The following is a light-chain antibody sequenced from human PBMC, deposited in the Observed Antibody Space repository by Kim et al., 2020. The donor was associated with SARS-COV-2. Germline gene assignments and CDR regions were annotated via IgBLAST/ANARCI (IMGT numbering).Light chain of an antibody. V-gene: IGLV1-44*01. CDR2: ANK. CDR1: NT. J-gene: IGLJ3*02. CDR3: AVWDDSLNGWV. Sequence: NTVTWYQQLPGMAPKLLIYANKHRPSGVPDRFSASKSGTSASLAISGLQSDDEADYYCAVWDDSLNGWVFGGGTQLTVL.